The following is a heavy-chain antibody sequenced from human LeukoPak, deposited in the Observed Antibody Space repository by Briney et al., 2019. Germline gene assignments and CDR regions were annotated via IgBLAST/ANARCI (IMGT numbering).Heavy chain of an antibody. CDR2: IKQDGSEK. Sequence: GGSLRLSCAASGFTFSSYWMSWVRQAPGKGLEWVANIKQDGSEKYYVDSVKGRFAISRDNAKNTLYLQMNSLRFEDTAMYYCARGQFSQYPWGQGTLVTVSS. CDR3: ARGQFSQYP. V-gene: IGHV3-7*01. D-gene: IGHD4-11*01. J-gene: IGHJ5*02. CDR1: GFTFSSYW.